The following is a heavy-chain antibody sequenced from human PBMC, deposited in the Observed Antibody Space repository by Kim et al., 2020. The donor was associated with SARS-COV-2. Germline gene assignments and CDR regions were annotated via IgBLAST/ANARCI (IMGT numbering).Heavy chain of an antibody. V-gene: IGHV3-23*01. CDR3: AKTRPRITIFGVVIEGDAFDI. J-gene: IGHJ3*02. CDR2: ISGSGGST. CDR1: GFTFSSYA. Sequence: GGSLRLSCAASGFTFSSYAMSWVRQAPGKGLEWASAISGSGGSTYYADSVKGRFTISRDNSKNTLYLQMNSLRAEDTAVYYCAKTRPRITIFGVVIEGDAFDIWGQGTMVTVSS. D-gene: IGHD3-3*01.